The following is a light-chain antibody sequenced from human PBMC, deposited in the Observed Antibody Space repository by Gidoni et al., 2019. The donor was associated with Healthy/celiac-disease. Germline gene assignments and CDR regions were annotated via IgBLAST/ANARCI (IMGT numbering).Light chain of an antibody. Sequence: IVLTQSPGPLSLSPGERATLSCRASQSVSSSYLAWYQQKPGQAPRLLIYGASSRATGISDRFSGSGSGTDFTLTISRLETEDFAVYYCQQYGSSPRGTFGQGTRLEIK. CDR1: QSVSSSY. CDR2: GAS. V-gene: IGKV3-20*01. J-gene: IGKJ5*01. CDR3: QQYGSSPRGT.